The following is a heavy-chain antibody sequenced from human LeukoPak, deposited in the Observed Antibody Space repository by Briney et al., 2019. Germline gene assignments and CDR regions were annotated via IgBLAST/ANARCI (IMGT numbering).Heavy chain of an antibody. D-gene: IGHD3-3*01. Sequence: SETLSLTCTGSGGSFNSYSWNWLRQSAGRGLEWIGRFYTSENTNYIASLKTRVTMSVDATKNRFSLKLSSVTAADTAVYYCARGIFDYMDVGGKGTTVIVSS. CDR1: GGSFNSYS. CDR3: ARGIFDYMDV. J-gene: IGHJ6*03. CDR2: FYTSENT. V-gene: IGHV4-4*07.